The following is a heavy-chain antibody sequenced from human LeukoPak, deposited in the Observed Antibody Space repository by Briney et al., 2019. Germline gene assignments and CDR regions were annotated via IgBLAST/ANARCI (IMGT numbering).Heavy chain of an antibody. CDR3: ARSRWSDAFDI. V-gene: IGHV1-2*06. Sequence: GASVKISCKASGYTFTGYYMHWVRQAPGQGLEWMGRINPNSGGTNYAQKFQGRVTMTRDTSISTAYMELSRLRSDDTAVYYCARSRWSDAFDIWGQGTMVTVSS. J-gene: IGHJ3*02. D-gene: IGHD2-15*01. CDR2: INPNSGGT. CDR1: GYTFTGYY.